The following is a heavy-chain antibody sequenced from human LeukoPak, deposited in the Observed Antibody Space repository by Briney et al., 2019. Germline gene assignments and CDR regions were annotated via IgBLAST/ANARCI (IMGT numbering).Heavy chain of an antibody. CDR1: GGSIISNY. J-gene: IGHJ4*02. CDR2: IYTSGSA. Sequence: SETLSLTCTVSGGSIISNYWSWIRQPPGKGLEWIGYIYTSGSANYNPSLKSRVTISVDTSKNQFSLKLSSVTAADTAVYYCARQGSYGDPFDYWGQGTLVTVSS. V-gene: IGHV4-4*09. CDR3: ARQGSYGDPFDY. D-gene: IGHD4-17*01.